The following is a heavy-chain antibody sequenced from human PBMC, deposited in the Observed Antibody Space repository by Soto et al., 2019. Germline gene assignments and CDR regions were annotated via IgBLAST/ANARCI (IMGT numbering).Heavy chain of an antibody. CDR3: AREFCSGGSCYSLNWFDP. CDR2: IIPIFGTA. D-gene: IGHD2-15*01. CDR1: GGTFSSYA. J-gene: IGHJ5*02. Sequence: VQLVQSGAEVKKPGSSVKVSCKASGGTFSSYAISWVRQAPGQGLEWMGGIIPIFGTANYAQKFQGRVTITADESTSTAYMELSSLRSEDTAVYYCAREFCSGGSCYSLNWFDPWGQGTLVTVSS. V-gene: IGHV1-69*01.